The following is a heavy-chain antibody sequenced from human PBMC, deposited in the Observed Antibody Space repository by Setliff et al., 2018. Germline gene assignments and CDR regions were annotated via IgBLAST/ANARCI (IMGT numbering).Heavy chain of an antibody. J-gene: IGHJ2*01. V-gene: IGHV4-39*01. CDR1: GASINNSLNY. Sequence: NPSETLSLTCTVSGASINNSLNYWAWIRQPPGQGLEWIGLIYDTGSTYYNPSLKSRVTISVDTSKNQFSLKLSSVTAADTAVYYCARHPRGPNWYFDLWGRGTLVTVSS. D-gene: IGHD3-10*01. CDR2: IYDTGST. CDR3: ARHPRGPNWYFDL.